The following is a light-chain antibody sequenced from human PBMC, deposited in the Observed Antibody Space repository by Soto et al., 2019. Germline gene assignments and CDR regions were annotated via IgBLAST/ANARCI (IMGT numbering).Light chain of an antibody. V-gene: IGLV2-8*01. CDR1: SSDVGGYNF. CDR2: EVT. CDR3: TSYAGSNIPVV. Sequence: QSALTQPPSASGSPGQSVTISCTGTSSDVGGYNFVSWYQQHPGKAPKLMIYEVTKRPSGVPDRFSGSKSGSTASLTVSGLQGEDEADYYCTSYAGSNIPVVFGGGTKLTVL. J-gene: IGLJ2*01.